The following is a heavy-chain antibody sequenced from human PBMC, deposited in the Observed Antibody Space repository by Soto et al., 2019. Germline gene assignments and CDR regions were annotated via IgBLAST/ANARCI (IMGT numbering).Heavy chain of an antibody. J-gene: IGHJ4*02. CDR3: VSHGGRLFDY. D-gene: IGHD2-15*01. V-gene: IGHV4-4*02. CDR1: DGFISSSNY. Sequence: SETLSLTCAVSDGFISSSNYWSWVRQPPGKGLEWIGQVYHNGGPSYNPSLRSRVTMSIDKSKNQFSLNLSAVTAADTAVYFCVSHGGRLFDYWGPGHLVTVSS. CDR2: VYHNGGP.